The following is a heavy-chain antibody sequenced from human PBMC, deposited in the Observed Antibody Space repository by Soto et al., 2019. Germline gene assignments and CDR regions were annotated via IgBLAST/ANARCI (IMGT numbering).Heavy chain of an antibody. CDR2: IGYDGNNK. CDR1: GFSFTTYG. V-gene: IGHV3-33*01. CDR3: ARGGVTGIVGIVGSHVDI. D-gene: IGHD1-1*01. J-gene: IGHJ3*02. Sequence: QVQLVESGGGWVQPGRSLRLSCEATGFSFTTYGMHWVRQAPGKGLDWVAVIGYDGNNKYYADSVEGRFTISRDNSKNTGYLQMTSLRGDDTAVYYCARGGVTGIVGIVGSHVDIWCQGTVVTVSS.